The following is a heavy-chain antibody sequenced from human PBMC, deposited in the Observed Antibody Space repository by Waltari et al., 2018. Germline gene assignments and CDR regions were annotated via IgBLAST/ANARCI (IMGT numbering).Heavy chain of an antibody. CDR2: IIPIFGTA. J-gene: IGHJ5*02. V-gene: IGHV1-69*06. CDR1: GGTFSSYA. Sequence: QVQLVQSGAAVKKPGASVKVSCKASGGTFSSYAISWVRPAPGQGLEWMGGIIPIFGTANYAQKFQGRVTITADKSTSTAYMELSSLRSEDTAVYYCARAPTGAVAATGWFDPWGQGTLVTVSS. D-gene: IGHD6-19*01. CDR3: ARAPTGAVAATGWFDP.